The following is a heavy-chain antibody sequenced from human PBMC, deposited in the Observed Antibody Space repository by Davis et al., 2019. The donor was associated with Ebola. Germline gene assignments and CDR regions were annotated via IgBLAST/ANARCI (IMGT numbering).Heavy chain of an antibody. V-gene: IGHV3-15*01. D-gene: IGHD2-21*02. J-gene: IGHJ4*02. CDR3: TTDQMTVTADY. Sequence: GESLKISCAASGFTFSSYAMSWVRQAPGKGLEWLGRIRGKVDGGATDYAAPVKGRFTISRDDSKNTLYLQMNCLRTDDTAVYYCTTDQMTVTADYWGQGTLVTVSS. CDR2: IRGKVDGGAT. CDR1: GFTFSSYA.